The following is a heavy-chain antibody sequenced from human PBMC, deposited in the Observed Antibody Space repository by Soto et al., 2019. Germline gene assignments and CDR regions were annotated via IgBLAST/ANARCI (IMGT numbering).Heavy chain of an antibody. Sequence: EVQLVESGGGLVQPGGSLRLSCAASGFTFSSYEMNWVRQAPGKGLEWVSYISSSGSTIYYADSVKGRFTISRDNAKNSLYLQMNGLRADDTAVYYCASLQGYCSSTSCFSRGGSYYYGMDVWGQGTTVTVSS. J-gene: IGHJ6*02. V-gene: IGHV3-48*03. CDR1: GFTFSSYE. CDR2: ISSSGSTI. CDR3: ASLQGYCSSTSCFSRGGSYYYGMDV. D-gene: IGHD2-2*01.